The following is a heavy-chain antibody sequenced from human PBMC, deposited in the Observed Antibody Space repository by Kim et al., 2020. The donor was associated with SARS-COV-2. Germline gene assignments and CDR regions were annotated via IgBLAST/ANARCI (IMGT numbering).Heavy chain of an antibody. CDR2: IYYSGST. Sequence: SETLSLTCTVSGGSVSSGSYYWSWIRQPPGKGLEWIGYIYYSGSTNYNPSLKSRVTISVDTSKNQFSLKLSSVTAADTAVYYCARAYIVVVPAASPTPFDYWGQGTLVTVSS. D-gene: IGHD2-2*01. CDR1: GGSVSSGSYY. CDR3: ARAYIVVVPAASPTPFDY. J-gene: IGHJ4*02. V-gene: IGHV4-61*01.